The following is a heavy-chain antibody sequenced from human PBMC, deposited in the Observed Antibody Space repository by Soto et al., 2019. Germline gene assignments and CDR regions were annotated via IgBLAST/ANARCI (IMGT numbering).Heavy chain of an antibody. V-gene: IGHV1-69*13. J-gene: IGHJ4*02. D-gene: IGHD6-6*01. CDR3: ARALITAARLEYFDY. Sequence: GASVKVSCKSSGGTFSSYAISCVRQAPGQGLEWMGGIIPIFGTANYAQKFQGRVTITADESTSTAYMELSSLRSEDTAVYYCARALITAARLEYFDYWGQGTLVTVSS. CDR1: GGTFSSYA. CDR2: IIPIFGTA.